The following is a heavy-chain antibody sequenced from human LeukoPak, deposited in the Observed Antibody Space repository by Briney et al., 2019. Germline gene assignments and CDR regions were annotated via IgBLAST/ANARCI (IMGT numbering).Heavy chain of an antibody. D-gene: IGHD3-22*01. J-gene: IGHJ3*02. V-gene: IGHV1-2*02. Sequence: ASVKVSCKASGYTFTGYYMHWVRQAPGQGLEWMGWINPNSGGTNYAQKFQGRVTMTRDTSISTAYMELSRLRSDDTAVYYCARLGDSSGYYYGGRAFGIWGQGTMVTVSS. CDR3: ARLGDSSGYYYGGRAFGI. CDR2: INPNSGGT. CDR1: GYTFTGYY.